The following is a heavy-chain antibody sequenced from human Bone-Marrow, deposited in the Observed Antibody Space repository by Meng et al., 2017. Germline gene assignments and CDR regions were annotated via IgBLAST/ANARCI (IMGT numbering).Heavy chain of an antibody. Sequence: QVQLQQWGAGLLKPSETLSLTCAVYGGSFSGYYWSWIRQPPGKGLEWIGEISHTGTTNYNPSLKSRVSISVDTSKNQFSLRLSSVTAADTAVYYCARDNNGYGAVEFWGQGTLVTVSS. CDR2: ISHTGTT. CDR1: GGSFSGYY. CDR3: ARDNNGYGAVEF. D-gene: IGHD6-25*01. J-gene: IGHJ4*02. V-gene: IGHV4-34*01.